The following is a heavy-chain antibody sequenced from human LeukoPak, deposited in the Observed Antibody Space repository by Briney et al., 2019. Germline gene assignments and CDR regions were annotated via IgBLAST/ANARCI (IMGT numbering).Heavy chain of an antibody. D-gene: IGHD6-19*01. CDR1: GYTFTGYY. CDR2: INPNSGGT. Sequence: ASVKVSCKASGYTFTGYYMHWVRQAPEQGLEWMGWINPNSGGTNYAQKFQGRVTMTRDTSISTAYMELSRLRSDDTAVYYCARETGYSSGLDYWGQGTLVTVSS. CDR3: ARETGYSSGLDY. J-gene: IGHJ4*02. V-gene: IGHV1-2*02.